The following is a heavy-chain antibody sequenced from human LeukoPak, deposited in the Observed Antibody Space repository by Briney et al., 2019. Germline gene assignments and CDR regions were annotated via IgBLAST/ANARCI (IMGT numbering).Heavy chain of an antibody. J-gene: IGHJ4*02. Sequence: SVKVSCKASGGTFSSYAISWVRQAPGQGLEWMGRIIPILGIANYAQKFQGRVTITADKSTSTAYMELSSLRSEDTAVYYCARVSLHVDDYGDYDEDYWGQGTLVTVSS. CDR1: GGTFSSYA. D-gene: IGHD4-17*01. CDR3: ARVSLHVDDYGDYDEDY. V-gene: IGHV1-69*04. CDR2: IIPILGIA.